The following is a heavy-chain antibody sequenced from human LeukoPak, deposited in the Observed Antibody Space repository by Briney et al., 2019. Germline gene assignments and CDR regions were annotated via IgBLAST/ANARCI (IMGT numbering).Heavy chain of an antibody. D-gene: IGHD2-15*01. CDR3: ARAVSSNIVVVVAATGLDY. Sequence: SETLSLTCTVSGGSISSSSHYWGWIRQPPGKGLEWIGSIYYSGSAYYNPSLKSRVMISVDTSKNQFSLNLSSVTAADTAVYYCARAVSSNIVVVVAATGLDYWGQGTLVTVSS. V-gene: IGHV4-39*01. CDR1: GGSISSSSHY. J-gene: IGHJ4*02. CDR2: IYYSGSA.